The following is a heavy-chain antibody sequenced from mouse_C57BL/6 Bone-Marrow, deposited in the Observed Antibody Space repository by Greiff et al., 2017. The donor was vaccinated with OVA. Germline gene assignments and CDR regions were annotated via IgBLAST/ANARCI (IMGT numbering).Heavy chain of an antibody. CDR1: GYTFTSYG. D-gene: IGHD1-1*01. J-gene: IGHJ2*01. V-gene: IGHV1-81*01. CDR2: IYPRSGNT. Sequence: LVESGAELARPGASVKLSCKASGYTFTSYGISWVKQRTGQGLEWIGEIYPRSGNTYYNEKFKGKATLTADKSSSTAYMELRSLTSEDSAVYFCARFPHYYGSSYYYFDYWGQGTTLTVSS. CDR3: ARFPHYYGSSYYYFDY.